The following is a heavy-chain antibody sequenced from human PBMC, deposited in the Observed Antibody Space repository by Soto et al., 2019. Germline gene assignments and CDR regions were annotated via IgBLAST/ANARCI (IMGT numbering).Heavy chain of an antibody. V-gene: IGHV6-1*01. Sequence: PSQTLSLTCAISGDSVSSNSATWHWIRQSPSRGLECLRRTYYRSKWYNDYEVSVKSRITINPDTSKNQFSLHLNSVTPEDTAVYFCARRQGTSWFDYWGQGTAVAVAS. CDR2: TYYRSKWYN. J-gene: IGHJ5*01. CDR1: GDSVSSNSAT. CDR3: ARRQGTSWFDY. D-gene: IGHD2-2*01.